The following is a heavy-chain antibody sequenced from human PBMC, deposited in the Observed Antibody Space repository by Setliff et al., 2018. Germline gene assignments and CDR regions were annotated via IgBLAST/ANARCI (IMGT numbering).Heavy chain of an antibody. Sequence: ASVKVSCKASGYTFTSYGISWVRQAPGQGLEWMGWISAYNGNTNYAQKLQGRVTMTTDTSTSTAYMELRSLRSDDTAVYYCARDGQWGYGGNSGAFDSWGQGTMVTVSS. J-gene: IGHJ3*02. CDR2: ISAYNGNT. CDR3: ARDGQWGYGGNSGAFDS. V-gene: IGHV1-18*01. CDR1: GYTFTSYG. D-gene: IGHD4-17*01.